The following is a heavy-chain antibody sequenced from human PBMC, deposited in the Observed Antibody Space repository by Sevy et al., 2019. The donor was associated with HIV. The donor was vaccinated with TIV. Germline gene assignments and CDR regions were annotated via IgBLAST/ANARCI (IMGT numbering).Heavy chain of an antibody. V-gene: IGHV3-15*07. J-gene: IGHJ4*02. CDR3: TTGGFSFDS. CDR2: VKSKTDVGTT. Sequence: GGSLRLSCAASGFTFTNAWMNWVRQAPGKGLEWVARVKSKTDVGTTDYAAPVKGRFTISRDDSKNMLYLQMSSLKTEDTAVYYCTTGGFSFDSWGQGTLVTVSS. CDR1: GFTFTNAW.